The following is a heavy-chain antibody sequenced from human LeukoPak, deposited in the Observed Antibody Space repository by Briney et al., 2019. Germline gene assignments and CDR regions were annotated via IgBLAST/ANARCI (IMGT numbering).Heavy chain of an antibody. J-gene: IGHJ4*02. CDR3: ARSGGYNHFDY. D-gene: IGHD5-24*01. Sequence: GGSLRLSCAASRFSVSSNYMSWVRLAPGKGLEWVSVIYGGGSTNYADSVKDTFTISRDNSKNTVYLQMNTLRAEDTAVYYCARSGGYNHFDYWGQGALVTVSS. V-gene: IGHV3-66*01. CDR1: RFSVSSNY. CDR2: IYGGGST.